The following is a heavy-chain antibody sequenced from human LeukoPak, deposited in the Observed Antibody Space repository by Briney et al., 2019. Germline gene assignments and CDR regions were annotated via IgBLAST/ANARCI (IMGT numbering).Heavy chain of an antibody. CDR3: AKGPKGSGYDLDYYYYYMDV. Sequence: GGSLRLSCAASGFTFSSYGMRWVRQAPGKGLEGVAVISYDGSNKYYADSVKGRFTISRDNSKNTLYLQMNSLRAEDTAVYYCAKGPKGSGYDLDYYYYYMDVWGKGTTVTVSS. J-gene: IGHJ6*03. D-gene: IGHD5-12*01. CDR2: ISYDGSNK. V-gene: IGHV3-30*18. CDR1: GFTFSSYG.